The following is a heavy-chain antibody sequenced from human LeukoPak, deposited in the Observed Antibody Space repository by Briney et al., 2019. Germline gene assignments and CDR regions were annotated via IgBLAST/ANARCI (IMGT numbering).Heavy chain of an antibody. Sequence: PSETLSLTCAVSGYSISSGYFWAWIRQPPGKGLEWIGRIFYTGTTYYNLSLKSRVTMSVDTSRNLFSLKLSSVTAADTAVYYCARDRYCSGGSCHSRFDPWGQGTLVTVSS. CDR3: ARDRYCSGGSCHSRFDP. J-gene: IGHJ5*02. V-gene: IGHV4-38-2*02. CDR1: GYSISSGYF. D-gene: IGHD2-15*01. CDR2: IFYTGTT.